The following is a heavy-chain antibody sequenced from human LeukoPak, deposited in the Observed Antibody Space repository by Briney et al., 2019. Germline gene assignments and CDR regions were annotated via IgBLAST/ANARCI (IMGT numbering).Heavy chain of an antibody. CDR2: FDPEDGET. J-gene: IGHJ4*02. D-gene: IGHD6-6*01. CDR1: GYTFTGYY. Sequence: ASVKVSCKASGYTFTGYYMHWVRQAPGKGLEWMGGFDPEDGETIYAQKFQGRVTMTEDTSTDTAYMELSSLRSEDTAVYYCATGPEIAARPLDYWGQGTLVTVSS. V-gene: IGHV1-24*01. CDR3: ATGPEIAARPLDY.